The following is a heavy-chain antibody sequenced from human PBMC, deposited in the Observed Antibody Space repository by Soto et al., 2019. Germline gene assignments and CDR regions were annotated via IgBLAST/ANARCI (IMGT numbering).Heavy chain of an antibody. Sequence: EVQLVQSGAEVKKPGESLKISCKGSGYIFHNYWIGWVRQMPGKGLEWMGIVYPGDSDTKHGPSFQGQVTISADKSINTAYLQWNSLKASDTAMYYCARQPSNCSDGTCYSRHYFESWGQGTLVTVS. V-gene: IGHV5-51*01. D-gene: IGHD2-15*01. J-gene: IGHJ4*02. CDR1: GYIFHNYW. CDR2: VYPGDSDT. CDR3: ARQPSNCSDGTCYSRHYFES.